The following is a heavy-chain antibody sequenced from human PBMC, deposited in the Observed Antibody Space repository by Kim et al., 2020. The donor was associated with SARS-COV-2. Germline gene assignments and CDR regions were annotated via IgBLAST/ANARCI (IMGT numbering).Heavy chain of an antibody. CDR3: AKDEFEVVVPGTKNHLMNHFGS. J-gene: IGHJ4*02. D-gene: IGHD2-2*01. CDR2: YDGGDK. Sequence: YDGGDKFYADSVKGRFTISRDNSKNTVYLQMDSLRPEDTALYYCAKDEFEVVVPGTKNHLMNHFGSWGLGTPVTVSS. V-gene: IGHV3-30*18.